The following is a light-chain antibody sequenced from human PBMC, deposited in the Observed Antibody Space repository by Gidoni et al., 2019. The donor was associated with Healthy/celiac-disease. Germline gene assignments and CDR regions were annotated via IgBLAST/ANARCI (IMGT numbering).Light chain of an antibody. CDR3: QVWDSSSDRGV. CDR2: DDS. J-gene: IGLJ3*02. CDR1: NIGSKI. Sequence: SYALSPPPPVSVAPGQTARITCGGNNIGSKIVHWYQQKPGQAPVLVVYDDSDRPSGIPGRFSGSNSGNTASLTISGVEAEDEADYYCQVWDSSSDRGVFGGGTKLTVL. V-gene: IGLV3-21*02.